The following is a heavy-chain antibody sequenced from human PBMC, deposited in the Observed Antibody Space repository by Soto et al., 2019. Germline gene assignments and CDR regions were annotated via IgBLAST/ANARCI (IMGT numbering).Heavy chain of an antibody. CDR1: GFTFDDYA. CDR3: VKDSTVSGVRQGLDF. Sequence: HPGGSLRLSCAVSGFTFDDYAMHWVRQAPGKGLEWVAGIIWNSAYIVYADSVKGRFTISRDNAKNSLHLQMDSLRAEDTALYYCVKDSTVSGVRQGLDFWGRGTLVTVLL. CDR2: IIWNSAYI. V-gene: IGHV3-9*01. D-gene: IGHD6-19*01. J-gene: IGHJ4*02.